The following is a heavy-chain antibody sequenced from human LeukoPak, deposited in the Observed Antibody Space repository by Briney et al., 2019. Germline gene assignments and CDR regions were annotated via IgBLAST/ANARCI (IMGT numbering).Heavy chain of an antibody. V-gene: IGHV4-59*01. CDR3: ARDRGGSWYFENFDY. CDR1: GGSISSYY. J-gene: IGHJ4*02. Sequence: SETLSLTCTVSGGSISSYYWSWIRQPPGKGLEWIGYIYYSGSTNYNPSLKSRVTISVDTSKNQFSLKLSSVTAADTAVYYCARDRGGSWYFENFDYWGQGTLVTVSS. D-gene: IGHD6-13*01. CDR2: IYYSGST.